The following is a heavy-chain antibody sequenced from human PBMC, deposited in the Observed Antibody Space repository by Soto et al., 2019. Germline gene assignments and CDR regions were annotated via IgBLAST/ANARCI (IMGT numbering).Heavy chain of an antibody. D-gene: IGHD6-6*01. Sequence: SVKVSCKASGGTFSSYAISWVRQAPGQGLEWMGGIIPIFGTANYAQKFQGRVTITADESTSTAYMELSSLRSEDTAVYYCARVGDGRRIAARPWYYGMDVWAKGPRSPSP. CDR3: ARVGDGRRIAARPWYYGMDV. CDR2: IIPIFGTA. CDR1: GGTFSSYA. V-gene: IGHV1-69*13. J-gene: IGHJ6*02.